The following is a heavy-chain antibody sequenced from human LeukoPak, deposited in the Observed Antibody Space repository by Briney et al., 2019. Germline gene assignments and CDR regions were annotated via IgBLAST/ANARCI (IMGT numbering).Heavy chain of an antibody. CDR3: ARVRDGDYYDY. Sequence: PGGSLRLSCAGSGFTFSSYWMHWVRQAPGKGLEWVSVIYSGGSTYYADSVKGRFTISRDNSKNTLYLQMNSLRADDTAVYYCARVRDGDYYDYWGQGTQVTVSS. J-gene: IGHJ4*02. V-gene: IGHV3-66*01. D-gene: IGHD4-17*01. CDR2: IYSGGST. CDR1: GFTFSSYW.